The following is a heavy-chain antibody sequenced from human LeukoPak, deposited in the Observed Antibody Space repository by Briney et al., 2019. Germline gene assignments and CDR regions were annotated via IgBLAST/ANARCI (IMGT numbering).Heavy chain of an antibody. Sequence: ASVKVSCKASGYTFTGYYMHWVRQAPGQGLEWMGWINPNSGGTNYAQKFQGRVTMTRDTSISTAYMELSRLRSDDTAVYYCASGDYYDSSGYYADYGMDVWGQGTTVTVSS. CDR1: GYTFTGYY. CDR2: INPNSGGT. V-gene: IGHV1-2*02. J-gene: IGHJ6*02. D-gene: IGHD3-22*01. CDR3: ASGDYYDSSGYYADYGMDV.